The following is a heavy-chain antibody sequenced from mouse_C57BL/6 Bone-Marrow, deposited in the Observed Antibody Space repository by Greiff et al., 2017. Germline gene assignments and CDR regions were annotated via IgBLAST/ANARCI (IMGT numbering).Heavy chain of an antibody. V-gene: IGHV1-4*01. D-gene: IGHD1-1*01. Sequence: QVQLQQSGAELARPGASVKMSCKASGYTFTSYTMHWVKQRPGQGLEWIGYINPSSGYTKYNQKFKDKATLTADKSSSTAYMQMSSLTSEDDAVYYCARHYGGSDWYFDVWGTGTTVTVSS. J-gene: IGHJ1*03. CDR1: GYTFTSYT. CDR3: ARHYGGSDWYFDV. CDR2: INPSSGYT.